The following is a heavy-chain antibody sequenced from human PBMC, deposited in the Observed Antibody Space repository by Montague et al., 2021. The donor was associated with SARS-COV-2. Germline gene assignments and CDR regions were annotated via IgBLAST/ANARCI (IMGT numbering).Heavy chain of an antibody. CDR3: ARDFNVYSRGYFDY. D-gene: IGHD6-13*01. CDR2: ISYDGSNK. V-gene: IGHV3-30-3*01. Sequence: SLRLSCAASGFTFSSYAMHWVRQAPGKGLEWVAVISYDGSNKYYADSVKGRFTISRDNSKNTLYLQMNSLRAEDTAVYYCARDFNVYSRGYFDYWGQGTLVTVSS. J-gene: IGHJ4*02. CDR1: GFTFSSYA.